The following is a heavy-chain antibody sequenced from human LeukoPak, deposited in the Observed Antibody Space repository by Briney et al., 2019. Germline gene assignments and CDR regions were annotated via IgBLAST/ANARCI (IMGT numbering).Heavy chain of an antibody. CDR2: IYHSGST. CDR1: GYSISSGFY. V-gene: IGHV4-38-2*02. Sequence: SETLSLTCTVSGYSISSGFYWGWIRQPPGKGLECIGSIYHSGSTYYNPSLKSRVTISVDTSKNQFSLKLSSVTAADTAVYYCAKGLSYSYYYMDVWGKGTTVTISS. D-gene: IGHD3-10*01. CDR3: AKGLSYSYYYMDV. J-gene: IGHJ6*03.